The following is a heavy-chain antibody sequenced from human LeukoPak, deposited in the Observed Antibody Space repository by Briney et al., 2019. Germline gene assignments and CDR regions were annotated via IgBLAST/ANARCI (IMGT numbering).Heavy chain of an antibody. V-gene: IGHV4-59*01. CDR1: GGSISSYY. J-gene: IGHJ6*03. CDR2: IYYSGST. CDR3: ARDSTGSIAARRGKGYYYYMDV. D-gene: IGHD6-6*01. Sequence: PSETLSLTCTVSGGSISSYYWGWIRQPPGKGLEWIGYIYYSGSTNYNPSLKSRVTISVDTSKNQFSLKLSSVTAADTAVYYCARDSTGSIAARRGKGYYYYMDVWGKGTTVTVSS.